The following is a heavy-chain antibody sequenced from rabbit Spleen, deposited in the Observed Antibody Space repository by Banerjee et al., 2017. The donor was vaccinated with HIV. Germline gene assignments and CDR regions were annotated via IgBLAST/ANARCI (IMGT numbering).Heavy chain of an antibody. D-gene: IGHD1-1*01. V-gene: IGHV1S45*01. CDR2: IDGGSSGST. Sequence: QEQVVESGGGLVQPEGSLTLTCTASGFSFSSYYYMCWVRQAPGKGLEWIVCIDGGSSGSTYYATWAKGRFTVSKTSSTTVTLQMTSLTAADTATYFCARDLTGVIGWNFGWWGPGTLVTVS. CDR3: ARDLTGVIGWNFGW. CDR1: GFSFSSYYY. J-gene: IGHJ4*01.